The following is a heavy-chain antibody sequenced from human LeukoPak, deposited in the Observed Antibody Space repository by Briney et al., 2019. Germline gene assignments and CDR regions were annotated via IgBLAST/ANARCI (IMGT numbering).Heavy chain of an antibody. CDR2: ISSSSSYI. CDR3: ARNIVVVPAAPGIDY. V-gene: IGHV3-21*01. CDR1: GFTFSSYS. Sequence: GGSLRLSCAASGFTFSSYSMNWVRQAPGKGLEWVSSISSSSSYIYYADSVKGRFTISRDNAKNSLYLQMNSLRAEDTAAYYCARNIVVVPAAPGIDYWGQGTLVTVSS. D-gene: IGHD2-2*01. J-gene: IGHJ4*02.